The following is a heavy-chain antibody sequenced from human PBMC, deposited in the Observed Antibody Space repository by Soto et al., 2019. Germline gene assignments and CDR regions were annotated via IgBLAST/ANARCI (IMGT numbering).Heavy chain of an antibody. D-gene: IGHD6-13*01. CDR2: INHSGST. V-gene: IGHV4-34*01. CDR3: ARPHGGQLDYYFDY. CDR1: GGSFSGYY. J-gene: IGHJ4*02. Sequence: SETLSLTCAVYGGSFSGYYWSWIRQPPGKGLEWIGEINHSGSTNYNPSLKSRVTISVDTSKNQFSLKLSSVTAADTAVYYCARPHGGQLDYYFDYWGQGTLVTVSS.